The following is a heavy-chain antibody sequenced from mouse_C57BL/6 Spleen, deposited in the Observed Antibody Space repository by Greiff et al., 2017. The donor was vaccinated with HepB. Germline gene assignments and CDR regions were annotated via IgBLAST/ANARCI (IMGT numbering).Heavy chain of an antibody. D-gene: IGHD2-5*01. CDR3: TRLSYSNYPDY. J-gene: IGHJ4*01. Sequence: EVKLQESGEGLVKPGGSLKLSCAASGFTFSSYAMSWVRQTPEKRLEWVAYISSGGDYIYYADTVKGRFTISRDNARNTLYLQMSSLKSEDTAMYYCTRLSYSNYPDYWGQGTSVTVSS. V-gene: IGHV5-9-1*02. CDR2: ISSGGDYI. CDR1: GFTFSSYA.